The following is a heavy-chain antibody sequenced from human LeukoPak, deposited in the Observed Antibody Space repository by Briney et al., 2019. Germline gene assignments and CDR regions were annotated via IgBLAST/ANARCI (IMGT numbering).Heavy chain of an antibody. CDR3: ARHADCSSTSCYPQIDY. CDR1: GDSISSSSYY. D-gene: IGHD2-2*01. V-gene: IGHV4-39*01. Sequence: PSETLSLTCTVSGDSISSSSYYWGWIRQPPGKGLEWIGSIYYSGSTYYNPSLKSRVTISVDTSKNQFSLKLSSVTAADTAVYYCARHADCSSTSCYPQIDYWGRGTLVTVSS. CDR2: IYYSGST. J-gene: IGHJ4*02.